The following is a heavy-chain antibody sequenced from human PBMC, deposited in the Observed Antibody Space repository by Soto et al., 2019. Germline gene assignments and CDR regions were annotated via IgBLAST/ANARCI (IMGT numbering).Heavy chain of an antibody. J-gene: IGHJ5*02. CDR1: GGSISSYD. V-gene: IGHV4-59*08. D-gene: IGHD3-10*02. Sequence: SETLSLTCTVSGGSISSYDWSWIRQPPGKGLEWNGYIYYSGSTNYNHSLKSRVTISVDTSKNQFSLKLSSVTAADTAVYYCARHVFGELLSNWFDPWGQGTLVTVSS. CDR3: ARHVFGELLSNWFDP. CDR2: IYYSGST.